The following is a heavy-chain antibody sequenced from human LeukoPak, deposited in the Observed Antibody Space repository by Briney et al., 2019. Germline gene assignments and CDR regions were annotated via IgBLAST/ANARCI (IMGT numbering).Heavy chain of an antibody. CDR3: AHEYGGNPFDY. Sequence: SGPTLVKPTQTLTLTFTFSGFSLNTSGVGVGWIRQPPGKGLEWLTLIYWDDDKRYSPSLKSRLTITKDTSKNQVVLTMTNMDPVDTATYYCAHEYGGNPFDYWGQGTLVTVSS. J-gene: IGHJ4*02. CDR2: IYWDDDK. CDR1: GFSLNTSGVG. V-gene: IGHV2-5*02. D-gene: IGHD4-23*01.